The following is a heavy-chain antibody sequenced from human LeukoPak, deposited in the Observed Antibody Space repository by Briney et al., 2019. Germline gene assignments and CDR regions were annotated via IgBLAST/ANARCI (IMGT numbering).Heavy chain of an antibody. V-gene: IGHV4-31*03. J-gene: IGHJ3*02. Sequence: SETLSLTCTVSGGSISSGGYYWSWIRQHPGKGLEWIGYIYYSGSTYYNPSLKSRVTISVDTPKNQFSLKLSSVTAADTAVYYCAREASIAAAGPDAFDIWGQGTMVTVSS. D-gene: IGHD6-13*01. CDR1: GGSISSGGYY. CDR2: IYYSGST. CDR3: AREASIAAAGPDAFDI.